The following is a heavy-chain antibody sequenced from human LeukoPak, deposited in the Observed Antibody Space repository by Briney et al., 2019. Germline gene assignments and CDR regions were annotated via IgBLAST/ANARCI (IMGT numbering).Heavy chain of an antibody. D-gene: IGHD1-26*01. CDR2: VHLSGAS. J-gene: IGHJ1*01. CDR1: GGSILSTNW. CDR3: ARESGAFSPFGF. V-gene: IGHV4-4*02. Sequence: SETLSLTCAVSGGSILSTNWWSWVRQPPGRGVEWIGEVHLSGASNYNPSLKSRVNMSIDKSRNQLSLEPTSVTAADTAMYYCARESGAFSPFGFWGQGTLVTVSS.